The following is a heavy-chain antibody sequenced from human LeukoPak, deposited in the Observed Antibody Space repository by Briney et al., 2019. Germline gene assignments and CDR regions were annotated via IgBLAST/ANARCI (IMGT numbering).Heavy chain of an antibody. D-gene: IGHD3-10*01. CDR1: GFTFNSYN. V-gene: IGHV3-48*01. CDR2: ISSTSSTI. Sequence: GGSLRLSCAASGFTFNSYNMHWVRQAPGKGLEWVSYISSTSSTIYYADSVQGRFTISRDNAKNSLYLQMNSLRAEDTAVYYCARAQAGGEKYYYSGSSPNPHYWGQGTLVTVSS. J-gene: IGHJ4*02. CDR3: ARAQAGGEKYYYSGSSPNPHY.